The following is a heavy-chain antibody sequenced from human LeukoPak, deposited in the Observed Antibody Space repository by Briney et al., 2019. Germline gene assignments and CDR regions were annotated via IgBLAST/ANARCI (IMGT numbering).Heavy chain of an antibody. V-gene: IGHV3-23*01. CDR1: GFTFSSHG. D-gene: IGHD3-22*01. Sequence: GGSLRLSCAASGFTFSSHGMNWVRQAPGKGLEWVSGITGSGGNRYYADSVKGRFTISRDNSKNTLYLQMNSLRAEDTAIYYCAKAYGSSGYYQLPIDFWGQGTLVTVSS. CDR2: ITGSGGNR. J-gene: IGHJ4*02. CDR3: AKAYGSSGYYQLPIDF.